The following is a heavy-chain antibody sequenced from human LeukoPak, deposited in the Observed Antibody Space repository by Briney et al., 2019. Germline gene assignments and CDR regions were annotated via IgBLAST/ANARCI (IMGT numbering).Heavy chain of an antibody. CDR1: GFTLDDNG. CDR3: AKAIVGPTEELWFGELPDY. V-gene: IGHV3-20*04. J-gene: IGHJ4*02. CDR2: INWNGGST. Sequence: GGSLRLSCAASGFTLDDNGMSWVRQAPGKGLEWVSGINWNGGSTGYADSVKGRFTISRGNAKNSLYLQMNSLRAEDTAVYYCAKAIVGPTEELWFGELPDYWGQGTLVTVSS. D-gene: IGHD3-10*01.